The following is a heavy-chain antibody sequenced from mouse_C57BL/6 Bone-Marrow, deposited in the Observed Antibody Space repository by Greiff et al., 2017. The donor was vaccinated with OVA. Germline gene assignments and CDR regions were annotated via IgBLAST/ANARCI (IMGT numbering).Heavy chain of an antibody. CDR3: TSYGSFDY. Sequence: EVQLQQSGAELVRPGASVKLSCTASGFNIKDDYMHWVKQRPEQGLEWIGWIDPENGDTEYASKFQGKATITADTSSNAAYLQLSSLTSEDTAVYCCTSYGSFDYWGQGTTLTVSS. CDR2: IDPENGDT. CDR1: GFNIKDDY. J-gene: IGHJ2*01. D-gene: IGHD2-1*01. V-gene: IGHV14-4*01.